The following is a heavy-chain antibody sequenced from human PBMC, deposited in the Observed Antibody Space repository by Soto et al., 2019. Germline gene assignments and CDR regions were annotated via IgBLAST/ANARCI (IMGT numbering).Heavy chain of an antibody. CDR3: ARDFYDYDILTGYSYFDY. D-gene: IGHD3-9*01. CDR2: IKQDGSEK. J-gene: IGHJ4*02. Sequence: EVQLVESGGGLVQPGGSLRLSCAASGFTFSSYWMSWVRQAPGKGLEWVANIKQDGSEKYYVDSVKGRFTISRDNAKNSLYLQMNSLRAEHTAVYYCARDFYDYDILTGYSYFDYWGQGTLGTVSS. CDR1: GFTFSSYW. V-gene: IGHV3-7*01.